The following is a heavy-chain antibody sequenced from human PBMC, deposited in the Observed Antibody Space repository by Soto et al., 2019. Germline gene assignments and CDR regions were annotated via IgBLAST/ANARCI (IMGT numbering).Heavy chain of an antibody. J-gene: IGHJ6*02. CDR3: AQSYCSSTSSYCSHGMDV. CDR1: GGTFSSYA. V-gene: IGHV1-69*13. D-gene: IGHD2-2*01. Sequence: SVKVSCKASGGTFSSYAIGWVRQAPGQGLEWMGGIIPIFGTANYAQKFQGRVTITADESTSTAYMELSSLRSEDTAVYYCAQSYCSSTSSYCSHGMDVWGQGTTVTVSS. CDR2: IIPIFGTA.